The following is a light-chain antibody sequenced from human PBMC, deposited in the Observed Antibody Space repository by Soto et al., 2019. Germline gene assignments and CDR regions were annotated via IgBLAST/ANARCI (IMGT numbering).Light chain of an antibody. CDR2: AAS. CDR1: QGISSY. V-gene: IGKV1-8*01. CDR3: QQYYSYRS. Sequence: AIRMTQSPSSFSASTGDRVTITCRASQGISSYLAWYQQKPGKAPKLLIYAASTLQSGVPSRFSGSGSGTDFTLTISCLQSEDFATYDCQQYYSYRSFGKGTKVEIK. J-gene: IGKJ1*01.